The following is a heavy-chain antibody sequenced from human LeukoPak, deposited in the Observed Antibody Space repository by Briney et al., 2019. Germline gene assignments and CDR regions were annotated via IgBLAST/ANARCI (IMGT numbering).Heavy chain of an antibody. J-gene: IGHJ3*02. V-gene: IGHV3-66*01. CDR1: GFTFSSYW. D-gene: IGHD1-26*01. CDR2: IYSGGST. CDR3: ASLWEPRGAFDI. Sequence: GGSLRLSCATSGFTFSSYWMSWVRQAPGKGLEWVSVIYSGGSTYYADSVKGRFTISRDNSKNTLYLQMNSLRAEDTAVYYCASLWEPRGAFDIWGQGTMVTVSS.